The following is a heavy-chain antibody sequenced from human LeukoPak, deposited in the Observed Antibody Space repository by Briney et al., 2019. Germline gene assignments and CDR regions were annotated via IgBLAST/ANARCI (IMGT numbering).Heavy chain of an antibody. CDR3: AKIAAPAVPYYYGMDV. J-gene: IGHJ6*02. Sequence: GGSLRLSCAASGFTFSTHSMNWVRQAPGKGLEWVSSISSSSIYIYYADSVKGRFTISRDNAKNSLYLQMNSLRAEDTAVYYCAKIAAPAVPYYYGMDVWGQGTTVTVSS. D-gene: IGHD2-15*01. CDR1: GFTFSTHS. V-gene: IGHV3-21*01. CDR2: ISSSSIYI.